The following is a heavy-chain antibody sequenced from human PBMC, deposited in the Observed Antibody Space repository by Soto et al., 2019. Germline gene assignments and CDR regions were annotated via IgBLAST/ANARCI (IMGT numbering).Heavy chain of an antibody. J-gene: IGHJ4*02. D-gene: IGHD3-10*01. Sequence: EVQLVESGGGLVPPGGSLRLSCLTSGFSFHTFDMNWVRQAPGRGLEWVSSISRTGGTIYYADSVRGRFTVSRDNAVTSLYLQMSSLRDEDTAVYYCARGNSTGSHYNSGYWGQGTLVIVSS. V-gene: IGHV3-48*02. CDR2: ISRTGGTI. CDR1: GFSFHTFD. CDR3: ARGNSTGSHYNSGY.